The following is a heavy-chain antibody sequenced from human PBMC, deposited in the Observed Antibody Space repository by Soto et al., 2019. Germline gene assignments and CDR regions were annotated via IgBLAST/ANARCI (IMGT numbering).Heavy chain of an antibody. D-gene: IGHD3-3*01. Sequence: GGSLRLSCAASGFTLSNYAMSWVRQAPGKGLEWVSAISISGGSTYYADSVKGRFTISRDNAKKSLYLQLTSLRAEDTAVYYCARGGTHYDFWSGYPKWFDPWGQGTLVTVSS. CDR1: GFTLSNYA. CDR3: ARGGTHYDFWSGYPKWFDP. J-gene: IGHJ5*02. V-gene: IGHV3-23*01. CDR2: ISISGGST.